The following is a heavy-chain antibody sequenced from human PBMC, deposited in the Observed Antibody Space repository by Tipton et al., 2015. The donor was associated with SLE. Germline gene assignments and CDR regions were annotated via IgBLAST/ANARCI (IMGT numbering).Heavy chain of an antibody. J-gene: IGHJ4*02. Sequence: TLSLTCAVYGGSFSGYYWSWIRQPPGKGLEWIGEINHSGRTNCNPSLKSRVTISVDTSKNQFSLKLSSVTAADTAVYYCARSPYCSGGSCYLPYFDYWGQGTLVTVSS. V-gene: IGHV4-34*01. CDR2: INHSGRT. CDR3: ARSPYCSGGSCYLPYFDY. CDR1: GGSFSGYY. D-gene: IGHD2-15*01.